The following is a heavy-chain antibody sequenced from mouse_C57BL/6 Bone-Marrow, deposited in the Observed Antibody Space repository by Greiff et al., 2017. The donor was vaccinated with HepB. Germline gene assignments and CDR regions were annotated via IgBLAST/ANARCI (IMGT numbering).Heavy chain of an antibody. CDR2: IHPSDSDT. Sequence: QVQLKHPGAELVKPGASVKVSCKASGYTFTSYWMHWVKQRPGQGLEWIGRIHPSDSDTNYNQKFKGKATLTVDKSSSTAYMQLSSLTSEDSAVYYCAKGNYYYGSSPYAMDYWGQGTSVTVSS. V-gene: IGHV1-74*01. J-gene: IGHJ4*01. D-gene: IGHD1-1*01. CDR1: GYTFTSYW. CDR3: AKGNYYYGSSPYAMDY.